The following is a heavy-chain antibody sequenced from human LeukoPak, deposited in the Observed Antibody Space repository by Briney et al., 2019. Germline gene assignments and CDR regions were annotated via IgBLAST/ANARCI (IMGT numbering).Heavy chain of an antibody. D-gene: IGHD5-12*01. CDR1: GYTFTVYY. J-gene: IGHJ4*02. CDR3: ASVVATGGY. CDR2: INPNSGDT. V-gene: IGHV1-2*02. Sequence: ASVTVSCKASGYTFTVYYMHWVRQAPGQGLEWMGLINPNSGDTNYAQNFQGRVTMTRDTSISTAYMELSRLRSDDTAVYYCASVVATGGYWGQGTLVTVSS.